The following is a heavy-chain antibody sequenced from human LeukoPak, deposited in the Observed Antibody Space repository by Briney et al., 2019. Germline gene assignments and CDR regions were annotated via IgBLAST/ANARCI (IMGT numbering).Heavy chain of an antibody. D-gene: IGHD6-19*01. Sequence: PGRSLRLSCAASGFTFSSYGMHWVRQAPGKGLEWVAVISYDGSNKYYADSVKGRFTSSRDNSKNTLYVQMNSLRAEDTAVYYCAKGGGRSGCDYWGQGTLVTVSS. V-gene: IGHV3-30*18. CDR2: ISYDGSNK. J-gene: IGHJ4*02. CDR3: AKGGGRSGCDY. CDR1: GFTFSSYG.